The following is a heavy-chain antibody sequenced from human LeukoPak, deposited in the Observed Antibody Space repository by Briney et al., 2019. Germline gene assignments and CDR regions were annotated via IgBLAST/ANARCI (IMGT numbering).Heavy chain of an antibody. CDR1: GFTFSDYY. J-gene: IGHJ4*02. V-gene: IGHV3-23*01. D-gene: IGHD3-22*01. Sequence: GGSLRLSCAASGFTFSDYYMSWVRQAPGKGLEWVSAISGSGGSTYYADSVKGRFTISRDNSKNTLYLQMNSLRAEDTAVYYCARETYYYDSSGYYCDYWGQGTLVTVSS. CDR3: ARETYYYDSSGYYCDY. CDR2: ISGSGGST.